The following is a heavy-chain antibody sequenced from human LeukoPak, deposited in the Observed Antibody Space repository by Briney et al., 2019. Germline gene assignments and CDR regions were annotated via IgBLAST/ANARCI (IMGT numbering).Heavy chain of an antibody. CDR2: IYSGGST. D-gene: IGHD1-26*01. J-gene: IGHJ4*02. V-gene: IGHV3-23*03. Sequence: GGSLRLSCAASGFTFNSFAVNWVRQAPGKGLEWVSIIYSGGSTSYSDSVKGRFTISRDNSKNTLYLQMNSLRAEDTAVYYCARDVVGATYFDWGQGTLVTVSS. CDR3: ARDVVGATYFD. CDR1: GFTFNSFA.